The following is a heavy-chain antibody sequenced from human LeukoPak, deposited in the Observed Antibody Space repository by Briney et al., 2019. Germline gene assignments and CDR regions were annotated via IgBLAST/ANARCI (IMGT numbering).Heavy chain of an antibody. V-gene: IGHV4-31*03. CDR2: IYYSGST. Sequence: SQTLSLTCTVSGGSISSGGYYWSWIRQHPGKGLEWIGYIYYSGSTYYNPSLKSRLTISVDTSKNQFSLKLSSVSAADTAVYYCARGLIGGSYYLDYWGQGTLVTVSS. CDR3: ARGLIGGSYYLDY. D-gene: IGHD1-26*01. CDR1: GGSISSGGYY. J-gene: IGHJ4*02.